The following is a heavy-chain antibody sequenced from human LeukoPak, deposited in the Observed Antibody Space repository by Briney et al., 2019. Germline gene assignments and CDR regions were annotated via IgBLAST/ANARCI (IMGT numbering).Heavy chain of an antibody. D-gene: IGHD3-10*01. CDR3: ARGGSVFAYFFDY. CDR1: GFTFNNYA. J-gene: IGHJ4*02. CDR2: ISGRGDRT. Sequence: GGSLRLSCAASGFTFNNYAMTWVRQAPGKGLEWVSGISGRGDRTFYADSVKGRFTISRDSSTNTLYLQLSSLRAEDTAIYYCARGGSVFAYFFDYWGQGTLVTVSS. V-gene: IGHV3-23*01.